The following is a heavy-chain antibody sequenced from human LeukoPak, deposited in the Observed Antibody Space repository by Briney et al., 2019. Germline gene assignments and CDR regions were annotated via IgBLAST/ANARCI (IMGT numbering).Heavy chain of an antibody. D-gene: IGHD3-10*01. CDR3: ARYGSGSNYRAPFDS. J-gene: IGHJ4*02. CDR1: GFNFDEYA. V-gene: IGHV3-48*01. Sequence: GGSLRLSCVASGFNFDEYAMNWVRQAPGKGLEWISCIYRDSSVKHYADSVRGRFTVSRDNAKNSVYLQMNSLRAEDTAVYFCARYGSGSNYRAPFDSWGQGTLVTVSS. CDR2: IYRDSSVK.